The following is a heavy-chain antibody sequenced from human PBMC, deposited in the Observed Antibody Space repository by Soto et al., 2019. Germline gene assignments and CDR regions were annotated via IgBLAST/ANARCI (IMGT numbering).Heavy chain of an antibody. CDR2: MNPNSGNT. Sequence: ASVKVSCKASGYTFTSYDINWVRQATGQGLEWMGWMNPNSGNTGYAQKFQGRGTMTRTTSISTAYMELSSLRSDDTAVYYCASAGGRIAAAEGYYMDVWGKGTTVTVSS. J-gene: IGHJ6*03. D-gene: IGHD6-13*01. CDR3: ASAGGRIAAAEGYYMDV. V-gene: IGHV1-8*01. CDR1: GYTFTSYD.